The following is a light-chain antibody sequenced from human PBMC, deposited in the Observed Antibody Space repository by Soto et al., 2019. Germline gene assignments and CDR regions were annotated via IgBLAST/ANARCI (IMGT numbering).Light chain of an antibody. CDR3: QQYDNLPLT. Sequence: DVRVTQSPSSLSASVGDRVTITCQASQDISSYLNWYQQKAGRGPKLLIYDASNLETGVPSRFSGSGSGTHFTFTISSLQPEDIATYYCQQYDNLPLTFGGGTKVEIE. CDR2: DAS. CDR1: QDISSY. V-gene: IGKV1-33*01. J-gene: IGKJ4*01.